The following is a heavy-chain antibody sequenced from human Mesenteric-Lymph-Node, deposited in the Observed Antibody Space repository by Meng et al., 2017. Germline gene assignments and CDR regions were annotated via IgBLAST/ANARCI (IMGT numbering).Heavy chain of an antibody. CDR1: GFTFSSYA. V-gene: IGHV3-30*04. J-gene: IGHJ4*02. D-gene: IGHD5-12*01. CDR3: AREVATTVDY. CDR2: ISYDGSNK. Sequence: GGSLRLSCAASGFTFSSYAMHWVRQAPGKGLEWVAVISYDGSNKYYADSVKGRFTISRDNAKNSLYLQMNTLTVEDTAVYYCAREVATTVDYWGQGTLVTVSS.